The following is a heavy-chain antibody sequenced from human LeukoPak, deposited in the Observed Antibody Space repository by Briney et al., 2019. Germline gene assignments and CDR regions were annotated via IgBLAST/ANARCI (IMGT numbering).Heavy chain of an antibody. J-gene: IGHJ1*01. Sequence: GESLKISCKGSGYTFSSYWMTWVRQAPGKGLEWVGRIKGTNDGATTDYGASVEGRVTISKDDSKATLYLQLNSLRTEDTAVYYCTTVTHFPLGGQGTLVAVSS. V-gene: IGHV3-15*01. CDR2: IKGTNDGATT. CDR1: GYTFSSYW. CDR3: TTVTHFPL. D-gene: IGHD3-3*02.